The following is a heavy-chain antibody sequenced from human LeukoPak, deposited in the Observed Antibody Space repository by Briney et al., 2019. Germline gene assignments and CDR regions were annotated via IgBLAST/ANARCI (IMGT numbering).Heavy chain of an antibody. CDR3: ARDLLAVAGTDY. V-gene: IGHV4-61*01. CDR2: IYYSGST. Sequence: PSETLSLTCTVSGGSVSSGSYYWSWIRQPPGKGLEWIGYIYYSGSTNYNPSLKSRVTISVDTSKNQFSLKLSSVTAEDTAVYYCARDLLAVAGTDYWGQGTLVTVSS. D-gene: IGHD6-19*01. J-gene: IGHJ4*02. CDR1: GGSVSSGSYY.